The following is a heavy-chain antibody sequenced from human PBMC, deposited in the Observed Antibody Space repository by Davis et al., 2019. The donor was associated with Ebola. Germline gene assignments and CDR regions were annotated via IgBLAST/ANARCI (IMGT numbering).Heavy chain of an antibody. CDR1: GVSISTHY. CDR2: IYYSGST. Sequence: PGGSLRLSCTVSGVSISTHYWSWIRQPPGKGLEWIGYIYYSGSTNYNPSLKSRVTISVDTSKNQFSLKLSSVTAADTAVYYCARDLLGLDWFDPWGQGTLVTVSS. D-gene: IGHD3-16*01. J-gene: IGHJ5*02. V-gene: IGHV4-59*11. CDR3: ARDLLGLDWFDP.